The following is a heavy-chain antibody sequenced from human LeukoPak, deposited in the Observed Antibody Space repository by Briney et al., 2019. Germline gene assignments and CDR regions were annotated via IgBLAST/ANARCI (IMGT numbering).Heavy chain of an antibody. CDR2: ISGSAHKI. CDR3: AKDSRVVTTRLFDY. CDR1: GITFSNYA. J-gene: IGHJ4*02. D-gene: IGHD3-22*01. Sequence: PGGSLRLSCVASGITFSNYAVSWVRQAPEKGLDWVSVISGSAHKIRYADSVKGRFTISRDNSENIVYLQMNNLRAEDTAVYYCAKDSRVVTTRLFDYWGQGTLVTVSS. V-gene: IGHV3-23*01.